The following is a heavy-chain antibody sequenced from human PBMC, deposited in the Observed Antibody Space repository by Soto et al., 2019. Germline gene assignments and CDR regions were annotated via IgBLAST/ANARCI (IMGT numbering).Heavy chain of an antibody. CDR2: IKSKTDGGTT. CDR3: TTSSGWAREFRY. V-gene: IGHV3-15*01. CDR1: GFTFSNAW. J-gene: IGHJ4*02. Sequence: EVQLVESGGGLVKPGGSLRLSCAASGFTFSNAWMSWVRQAPGKGLEWVGRIKSKTDGGTTDYAAPVKGRFTISRDDSKNTLYLQMNSLKTEDTAVYYCTTSSGWAREFRYWGQGTLVTVSS. D-gene: IGHD6-19*01.